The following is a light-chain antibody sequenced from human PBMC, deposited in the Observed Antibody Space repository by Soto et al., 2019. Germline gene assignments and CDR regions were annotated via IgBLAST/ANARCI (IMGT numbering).Light chain of an antibody. Sequence: DIVMTQTPLSSAVTLGQPASISCRSSESLLYSDGNTYLTWLQQRPGQPPRLLIDKISNRFSGVPDRFSGRGAGTNFTLRISRVEAEDVGVYYCVQRTQSPYTLGQGTKLEIK. J-gene: IGKJ2*01. CDR3: VQRTQSPYT. V-gene: IGKV2-24*01. CDR2: KIS. CDR1: ESLLYSDGNTY.